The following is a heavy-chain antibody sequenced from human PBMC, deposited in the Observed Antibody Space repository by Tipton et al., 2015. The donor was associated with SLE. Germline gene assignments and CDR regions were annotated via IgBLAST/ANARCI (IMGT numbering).Heavy chain of an antibody. Sequence: TLSLTCTVSGASITSTDYSWAWIRQPPGKGLEWIGTIFHSGSTYYSPPLGGRVTISGDTSKNQFSQKLTSVTAADTALYYCARGHSGRYSLVYCGQGTPVSLS. CDR3: ARGHSGRYSLVY. CDR1: GASITSTDYS. V-gene: IGHV4-39*07. J-gene: IGHJ4*02. CDR2: IFHSGST. D-gene: IGHD1-26*01.